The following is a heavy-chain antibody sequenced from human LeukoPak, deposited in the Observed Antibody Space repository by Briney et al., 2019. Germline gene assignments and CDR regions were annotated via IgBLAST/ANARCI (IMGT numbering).Heavy chain of an antibody. D-gene: IGHD2-2*03. Sequence: QPGGSLRLSCAASGFTFSSYAMSWVRQAPGKGLEWVSAISGSGGSTYYADSVKGRFTISRDNAKNSLYLQMNSLRAEDTAVYYCARVYLQGWIDYWGQGTLVTVSS. CDR2: ISGSGGST. V-gene: IGHV3-23*01. J-gene: IGHJ4*02. CDR1: GFTFSSYA. CDR3: ARVYLQGWIDY.